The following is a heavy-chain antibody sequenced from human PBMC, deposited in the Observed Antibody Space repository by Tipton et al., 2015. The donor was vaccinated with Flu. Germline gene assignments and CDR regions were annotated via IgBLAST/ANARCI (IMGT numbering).Heavy chain of an antibody. D-gene: IGHD1-26*01. Sequence: LRLSCSVSGDSIHSAYYWGWIRQPPGKGLEWIGNIHHAGSTYYNPSLRSRVTISADKSISTAYLQWSSLKASDTAMYYCVRPRIVGATNYFDYWGQGTLVTVSS. CDR3: VRPRIVGATNYFDY. CDR2: IHHAGST. J-gene: IGHJ4*02. CDR1: GDSIHSAYY. V-gene: IGHV4-38-2*01.